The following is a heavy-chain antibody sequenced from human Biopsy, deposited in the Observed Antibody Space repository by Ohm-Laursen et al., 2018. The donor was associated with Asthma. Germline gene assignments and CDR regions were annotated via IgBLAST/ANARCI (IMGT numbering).Heavy chain of an antibody. CDR3: ARDAGMNLAPGHWSFDL. J-gene: IGHJ2*01. CDR2: ISYDGKFK. D-gene: IGHD1-14*01. CDR1: GFNLNTYT. V-gene: IGHV3-30*04. Sequence: SLRLSCTASGFNLNTYTLSWVRQAPGQGLAWLSTISYDGKFKYFADSVKGRFTISRDYSKSTLYLQMNSLRLEDTGVYFCARDAGMNLAPGHWSFDLWGRGTLLTVSS.